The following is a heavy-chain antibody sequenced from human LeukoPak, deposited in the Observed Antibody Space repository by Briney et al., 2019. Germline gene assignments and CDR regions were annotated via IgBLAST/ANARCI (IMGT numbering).Heavy chain of an antibody. CDR1: GFTFSNYW. J-gene: IGHJ4*02. Sequence: PGGSLRLSCVASGFTFSNYWMSWVRQAPGKGLEWVANIKQDGSEKYSVDSVEGRFTISRDNAKNSLYLQMNSLRAEDTAIYYCARDRLVLRPRSSSDYWGQGTLVTVSS. CDR3: ARDRLVLRPRSSSDY. D-gene: IGHD6-6*01. CDR2: IKQDGSEK. V-gene: IGHV3-7*01.